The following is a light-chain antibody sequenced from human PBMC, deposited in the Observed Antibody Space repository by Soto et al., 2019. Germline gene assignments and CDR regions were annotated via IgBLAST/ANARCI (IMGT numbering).Light chain of an antibody. CDR1: SSNIGSNT. V-gene: IGLV1-44*01. CDR3: AAWDDSLNAYV. Sequence: QSVLTQPPSASGIPGQRVTISCSGSSSNIGSNTVNWYQQLPGTAPKLLIYSNNQRPSGVPDRFSGSKSGTSASLAISGLQSEDEADYYCAAWDDSLNAYVFGTGTKLTVL. CDR2: SNN. J-gene: IGLJ1*01.